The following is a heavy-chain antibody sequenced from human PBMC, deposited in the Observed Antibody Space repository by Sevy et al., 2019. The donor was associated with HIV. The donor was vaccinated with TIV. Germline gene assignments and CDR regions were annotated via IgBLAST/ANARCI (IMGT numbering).Heavy chain of an antibody. CDR3: ARGGIEDY. CDR2: INVSGGST. J-gene: IGHJ4*02. CDR1: GYTFTSYS. Sequence: ASVKVSCKASGYTFTSYSMHWLRQAPGQGLEWMGIINVSGGSTNYAQRFQGRVTMTRDTSTTTVYMELSSLRSEDTALYYCARGGIEDYWGQGTLVTVSS. D-gene: IGHD6-13*01. V-gene: IGHV1-46*03.